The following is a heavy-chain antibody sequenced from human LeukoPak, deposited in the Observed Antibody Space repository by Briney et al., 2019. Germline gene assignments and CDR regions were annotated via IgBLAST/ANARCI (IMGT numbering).Heavy chain of an antibody. D-gene: IGHD6-19*01. CDR2: ISSSSSYI. J-gene: IGHJ4*02. Sequence: GGSLRLSCAASGFTFSSYSMNWVRQAPGKGLEWVSSISSSSSYIYYADSVKGRFTISRDNAKNSLYLQMNSLRAEDTAVYYCARQHIAVAGTSDYWGQGTPVTVSS. V-gene: IGHV3-21*01. CDR3: ARQHIAVAGTSDY. CDR1: GFTFSSYS.